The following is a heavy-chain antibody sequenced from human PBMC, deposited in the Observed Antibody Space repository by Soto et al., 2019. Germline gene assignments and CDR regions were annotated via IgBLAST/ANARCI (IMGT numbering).Heavy chain of an antibody. CDR1: GGSISSYY. D-gene: IGHD6-13*01. V-gene: IGHV4-59*12. CDR2: IYYSGST. Sequence: SETLSLTCTVSGGSISSYYWSWIRQPPGKGLEWIGYIYYSGSTNYNPSLKSRVTISVDTSKNQFSLKLSSVTAADTAVYYCARGKRVAAAIADYWGQGTLVTVSS. J-gene: IGHJ4*02. CDR3: ARGKRVAAAIADY.